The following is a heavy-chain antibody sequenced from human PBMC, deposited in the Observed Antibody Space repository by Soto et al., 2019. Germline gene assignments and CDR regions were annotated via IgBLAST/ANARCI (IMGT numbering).Heavy chain of an antibody. D-gene: IGHD6-19*01. J-gene: IGHJ4*02. CDR1: GFNFGVFG. Sequence: LRLSCAASGFNFGVFGMHWVRQAPGKGLEWLSVLSYEGSEEYYADSVRGRFTISRDNSKNTLFLQMDSLRVDDTGVYYCALTRRSSLLEVAGPGFEYWGQGTLVTVSS. CDR3: ALTRRSSLLEVAGPGFEY. V-gene: IGHV3-30*03. CDR2: LSYEGSEE.